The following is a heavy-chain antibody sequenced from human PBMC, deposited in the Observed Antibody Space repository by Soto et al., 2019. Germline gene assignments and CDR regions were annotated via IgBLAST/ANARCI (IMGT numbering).Heavy chain of an antibody. CDR2: INHSGST. CDR1: GGSLSGYY. D-gene: IGHD3-22*01. Sequence: SETLSLTCAVYGGSLSGYYWTWIRQPPGTGLEWIGEINHSGSTNYNPSLKSRVTISVDRSKNQFSLKLSSVTAADTAVYYCAGDHYYDNSGYQVAYSGMDVWGQGTTVTSP. J-gene: IGHJ6*02. CDR3: AGDHYYDNSGYQVAYSGMDV. V-gene: IGHV4-34*01.